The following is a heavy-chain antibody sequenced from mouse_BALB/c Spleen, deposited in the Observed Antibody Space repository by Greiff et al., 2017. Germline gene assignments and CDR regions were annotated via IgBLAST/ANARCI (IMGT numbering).Heavy chain of an antibody. CDR3: ARNYRYLMDY. Sequence: EVHLVESRGGLVQPGGSRKLSCAASGFTFSSFGMHWVRQAPEKGLEWVAYISSGSSTIYYADTVKGRFTISRDNPKNTLFLQMTSLRSEDTAMYYCARNYRYLMDYWGQGTSVTVSS. V-gene: IGHV5-17*02. D-gene: IGHD2-14*01. CDR1: GFTFSSFG. J-gene: IGHJ4*01. CDR2: ISSGSSTI.